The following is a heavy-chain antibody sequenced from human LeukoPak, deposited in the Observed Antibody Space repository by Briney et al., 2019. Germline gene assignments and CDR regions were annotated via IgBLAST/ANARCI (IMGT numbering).Heavy chain of an antibody. Sequence: GGSLRLSCAASGFTFSSHEMNWVRQAPGKGLEWVSYISSSGSNTYYADSVKGRFTISRDNAKNSLYLQMNSLRAEDTAVYYCAGDYYDSSGYFLGVYWGQGTLVTVSS. CDR2: ISSSGSNT. V-gene: IGHV3-48*03. CDR3: AGDYYDSSGYFLGVY. J-gene: IGHJ4*02. CDR1: GFTFSSHE. D-gene: IGHD3-22*01.